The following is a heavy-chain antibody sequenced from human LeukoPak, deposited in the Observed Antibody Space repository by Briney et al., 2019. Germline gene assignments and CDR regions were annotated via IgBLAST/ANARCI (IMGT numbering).Heavy chain of an antibody. J-gene: IGHJ4*02. D-gene: IGHD5-18*01. CDR1: GFTFSSYA. Sequence: PGGSLRLSCSASGFTFSSYAMHWARQAPGKGLEYVSAISSNGGSTYYADSVKGRFTISRDNSKNTLYLQMSSLRAEDTAVYYCVKWYSYGPNFFDYWGQGTLVTVSS. CDR2: ISSNGGST. V-gene: IGHV3-64D*06. CDR3: VKWYSYGPNFFDY.